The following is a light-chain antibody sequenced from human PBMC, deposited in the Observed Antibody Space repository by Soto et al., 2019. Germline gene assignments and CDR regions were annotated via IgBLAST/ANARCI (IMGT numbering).Light chain of an antibody. CDR1: HGFSNY. Sequence: DIHINQSPSSLSASVEDRVSITCRASHGFSNYLAWYQQKPGKVPKLLIYAASSLQSGVPSRFSGSGSGTDFTLTISSLQPEDVATYYCQVYTGGRWTFGHGSKVDIK. CDR3: QVYTGGRWT. V-gene: IGKV1-27*01. J-gene: IGKJ1*01. CDR2: AAS.